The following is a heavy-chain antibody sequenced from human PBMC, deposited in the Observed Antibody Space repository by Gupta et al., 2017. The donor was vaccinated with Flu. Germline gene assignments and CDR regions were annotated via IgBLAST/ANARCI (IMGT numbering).Heavy chain of an antibody. V-gene: IGHV3-33*01. CDR1: GFVFDSYG. CDR3: ARGRAHYDSSGQDY. CDR2: MLFDESNT. Sequence: QVHLVESGGGVVQPGNSLRLSCAASGFVFDSYGMYWVRQAPGKGLDWVAVMLFDESNTYYADSVRGRFTVSRDNVRNILYLQLNNLRAEDTGVYYCARGRAHYDSSGQDYWGQGTLVTVSS. J-gene: IGHJ4*02. D-gene: IGHD3-22*01.